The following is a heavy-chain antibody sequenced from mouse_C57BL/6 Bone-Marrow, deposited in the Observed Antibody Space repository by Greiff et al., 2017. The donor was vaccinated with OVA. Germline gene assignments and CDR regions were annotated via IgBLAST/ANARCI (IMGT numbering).Heavy chain of an antibody. Sequence: QVQLKESGPELVKPGASVKISCKASGYSFTSYYIHWVKQRHGQGLEWIGWIYPGSGNTKYNEKFKGKATLTADTSSSTAYMQLSSLTSEDSAVYYCASCDYDFSAWFAYWGQGTLVTVSA. CDR2: IYPGSGNT. J-gene: IGHJ3*01. V-gene: IGHV1-66*01. CDR1: GYSFTSYY. D-gene: IGHD2-4*01. CDR3: ASCDYDFSAWFAY.